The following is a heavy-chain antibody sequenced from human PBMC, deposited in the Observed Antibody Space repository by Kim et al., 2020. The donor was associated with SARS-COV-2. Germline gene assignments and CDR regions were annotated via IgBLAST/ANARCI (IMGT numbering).Heavy chain of an antibody. V-gene: IGHV1-2*06. CDR2: INPNSGGT. CDR3: ARDPGYSYGYGDY. Sequence: ASVKVSCKASGYTFTGYYMHWVRQAPGQGLEWMGRINPNSGGTNYAQKFQGRVTMTRDTSISTAYMELSRLRSDDTAVYYCARDPGYSYGYGDYWGQGTLVTVSS. CDR1: GYTFTGYY. D-gene: IGHD5-18*01. J-gene: IGHJ4*02.